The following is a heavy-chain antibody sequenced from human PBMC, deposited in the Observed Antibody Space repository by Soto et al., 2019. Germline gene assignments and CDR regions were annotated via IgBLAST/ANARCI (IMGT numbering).Heavy chain of an antibody. CDR1: GYSFTSYW. D-gene: IGHD6-13*01. Sequence: GESLKISCKGSGYSFTSYWIGWVRQMPGKGLEWMGIIYPGDSDTRYSPSFQGQVTISADKSISTAYLQWSSLKASDTAMYYCARPIAAAGTLGLRAGVLAFDIWGQGTPVTVSS. CDR3: ARPIAAAGTLGLRAGVLAFDI. J-gene: IGHJ4*02. CDR2: IYPGDSDT. V-gene: IGHV5-51*01.